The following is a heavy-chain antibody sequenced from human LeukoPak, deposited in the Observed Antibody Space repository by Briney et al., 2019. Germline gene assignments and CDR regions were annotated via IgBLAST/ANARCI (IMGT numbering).Heavy chain of an antibody. CDR1: GYTFTSYY. V-gene: IGHV1-46*01. Sequence: ASVKVSFKASGYTFTSYYMHWVRQAPGQGLEWMGIINPSGGSTSYAQKFQGRVTMTRDTSTSTVYMELSSLRSEDTAVYYCARGKEGSGWYGGWFDPWGQGTLVTVSS. CDR2: INPSGGST. D-gene: IGHD6-19*01. CDR3: ARGKEGSGWYGGWFDP. J-gene: IGHJ5*02.